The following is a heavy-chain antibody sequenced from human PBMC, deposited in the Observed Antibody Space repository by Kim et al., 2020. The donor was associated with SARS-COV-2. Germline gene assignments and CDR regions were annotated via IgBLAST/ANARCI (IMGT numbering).Heavy chain of an antibody. CDR3: SRHDWLDP. J-gene: IGHJ5*02. CDR2: IHTGGAT. Sequence: GGSLRLSCAVSGFSVSGDYMHWVRQAPGKGLECVSVIHTGGATFYADSVKGRFTISSDSSKNTLYLQMNSLLVEDTAVDYCSRHDWLDPLGHGTLVTVSS. V-gene: IGHV3-66*04. CDR1: GFSVSGDY.